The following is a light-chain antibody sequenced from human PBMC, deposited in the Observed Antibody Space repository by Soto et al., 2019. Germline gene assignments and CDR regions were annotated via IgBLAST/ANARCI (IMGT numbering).Light chain of an antibody. Sequence: EIVTTQSPATLSVSPGERATLSCRASQSVNSNLAWYQQKAGQAPRLLIYGTSTRATRNPSRFSGSGSGTEFTLTISSLQSEDFAVYYCQQYDNWPRTFGQGTKVEI. CDR3: QQYDNWPRT. J-gene: IGKJ1*01. CDR1: QSVNSN. V-gene: IGKV3-15*01. CDR2: GTS.